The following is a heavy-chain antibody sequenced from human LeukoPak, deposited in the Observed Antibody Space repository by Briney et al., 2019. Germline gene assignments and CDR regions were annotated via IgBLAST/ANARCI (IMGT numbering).Heavy chain of an antibody. CDR1: GISFSNYS. CDR3: ASWMGSARKFGNWFDS. CDR2: ISSSRSYI. V-gene: IGHV3-21*01. J-gene: IGHJ5*01. Sequence: GGSLRLSCAASGISFSNYSMNWVRQAPGKGLEWVSSISSSRSYIYYADSVKGRFTISRDSAKNSLYLQMNSLRAEDTAVYYCASWMGSARKFGNWFDSWGQGTLVTVSS. D-gene: IGHD3-16*01.